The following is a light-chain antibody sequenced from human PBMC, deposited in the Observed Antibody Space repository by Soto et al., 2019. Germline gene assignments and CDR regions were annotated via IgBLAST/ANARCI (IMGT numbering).Light chain of an antibody. V-gene: IGLV1-44*01. CDR2: DNN. CDR3: AAWDDSLKAWV. CDR1: SSNIGGHA. J-gene: IGLJ3*02. Sequence: QSVLTQPPSASGTPGQRVTFSCSGSSSNIGGHAVHWVQQFPGAAPELLIYDNNQRPSGVPDRFSGSKSGTSGSLAISGLQSEDEADYYCAAWDDSLKAWVFGGGTKLTVL.